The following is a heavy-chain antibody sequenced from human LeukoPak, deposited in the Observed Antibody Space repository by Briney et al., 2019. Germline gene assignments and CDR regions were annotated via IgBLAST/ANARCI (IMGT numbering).Heavy chain of an antibody. Sequence: GGSLRLSCKASGFIFSLYWMHWVRQVPGKGLVWVSRIEGGAIDTDYADFVKGRFTISRDNAKNSLYLQMNSLKVEDTAIYYCARDNWVDCWGQGTLVTVSS. CDR2: IEGGAIDT. CDR1: GFIFSLYW. CDR3: ARDNWVDC. V-gene: IGHV3-74*01. J-gene: IGHJ5*01.